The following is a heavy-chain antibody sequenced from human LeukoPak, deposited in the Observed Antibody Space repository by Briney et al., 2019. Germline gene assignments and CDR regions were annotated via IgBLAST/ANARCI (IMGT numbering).Heavy chain of an antibody. CDR1: GFTFSSYA. V-gene: IGHV3-23*01. D-gene: IGHD3-3*01. J-gene: IGHJ4*02. CDR2: MSGSGGST. CDR3: AKERSDFWSGYLDY. Sequence: GGSLRLSCAASGFTFSSYAMSWVRQAPGKGLEWVSGMSGSGGSTYYADSVKGRFNISRDNSMNTLYLQMNSLRAEDTAVYYCAKERSDFWSGYLDYWGQGTLVTVSS.